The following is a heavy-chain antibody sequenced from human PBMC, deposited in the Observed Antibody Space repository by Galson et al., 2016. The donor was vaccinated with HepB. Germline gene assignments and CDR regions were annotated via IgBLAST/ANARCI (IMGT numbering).Heavy chain of an antibody. Sequence: SETLSLTCTVSGGSSSSRTYYWNWIRQPPGKGLEWIGSIYYNGRTDYNPSLNNRVTTSVDRSKNQFSLRLSSVTAADTAVYYCARGGKDCSTTSCYSYYDSYGMDVWGQGATVTVSS. J-gene: IGHJ6*02. CDR3: ARGGKDCSTTSCYSYYDSYGMDV. CDR1: GGSSSSRTYY. CDR2: IYYNGRT. V-gene: IGHV4-39*07. D-gene: IGHD2-2*02.